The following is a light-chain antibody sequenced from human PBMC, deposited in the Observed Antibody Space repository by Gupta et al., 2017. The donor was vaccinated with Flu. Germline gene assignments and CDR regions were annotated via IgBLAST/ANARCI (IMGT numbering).Light chain of an antibody. J-gene: IGKJ2*01. CDR2: GAS. CDR3: QQAHSFPHT. V-gene: IGKV1-39*01. CDR1: QKINTY. Sequence: DIQMTQSPSSLSASVGDRVTITCRTSQKINTYLNWYQHRPGNSPKLLIYGASSLKSGVPARFSGSGSGTKFILTISSLQAGDFATYYCQQAHSFPHTFGQGTKLDIK.